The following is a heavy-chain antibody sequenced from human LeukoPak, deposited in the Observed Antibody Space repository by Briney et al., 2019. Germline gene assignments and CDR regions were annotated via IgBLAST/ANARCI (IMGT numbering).Heavy chain of an antibody. D-gene: IGHD1-26*01. CDR1: GYSFPMYW. J-gene: IGHJ4*02. V-gene: IGHV5-51*01. CDR2: IYPGDSDT. CDR3: ARQDSGSYFQYSDY. Sequence: GESLKISCRASGYSFPMYWIGWVRQMPGRGLEWMGIIYPGDSDTRYSPSFQGQVTISVDESINSVYLRWSSLQASDTAIYYCARQDSGSYFQYSDYWGQGTQATVSS.